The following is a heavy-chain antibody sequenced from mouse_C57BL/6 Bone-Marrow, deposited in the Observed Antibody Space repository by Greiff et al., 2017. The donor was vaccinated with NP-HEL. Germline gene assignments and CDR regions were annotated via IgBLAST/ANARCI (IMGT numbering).Heavy chain of an antibody. CDR1: GYSITSGYY. J-gene: IGHJ2*01. D-gene: IGHD3-3*01. V-gene: IGHV3-6*01. Sequence: VQLKESGPGLVKPSQSLSLTCSVTGYSITSGYYWNWIRQFPGNKLEWMGYISYDGSNNYNPSLKNRISITRDTSKNQFFLKLNSVTTEDTATYYCARGGDPGYWGQGTTLTVSS. CDR2: ISYDGSN. CDR3: ARGGDPGY.